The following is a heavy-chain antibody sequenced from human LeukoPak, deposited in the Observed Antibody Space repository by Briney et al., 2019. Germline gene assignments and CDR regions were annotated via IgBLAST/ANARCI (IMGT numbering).Heavy chain of an antibody. CDR2: ISNNGGYT. V-gene: IGHV3-23*01. D-gene: IGHD2-15*01. CDR3: AKQLGYCSDGSCYFPY. J-gene: IGHJ4*02. CDR1: GFTFSSSA. Sequence: GGSLRLSCAASGFTFSSSAMSWVRQAPGKGLEWVSAISNNGGYTYYADSVQGRFTISRDNSESTLCLQMNSLRAEDTAVYYCAKQLGYCSDGSCYFPYWGQGTLVTVSS.